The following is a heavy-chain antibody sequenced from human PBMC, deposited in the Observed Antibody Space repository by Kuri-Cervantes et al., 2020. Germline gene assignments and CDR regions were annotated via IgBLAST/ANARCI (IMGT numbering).Heavy chain of an antibody. CDR1: GFTFSSYA. CDR3: ARGKRSGSYYNEPYYYYGMDV. V-gene: IGHV3-23*01. J-gene: IGHJ6*02. D-gene: IGHD3-10*01. Sequence: GGSLRLSCAASGFTFSSYAMSWVRQAPGKGLEWVSAISGSGGSTYYADSVKGRFTISRDNSKNTLYLQMNSLRAGDTAVYYCARGKRSGSYYNEPYYYYGMDVWGQGTTVTVSS. CDR2: ISGSGGST.